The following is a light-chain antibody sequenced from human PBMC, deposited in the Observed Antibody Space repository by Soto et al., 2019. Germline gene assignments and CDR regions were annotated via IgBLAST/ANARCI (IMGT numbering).Light chain of an antibody. V-gene: IGKV1-5*03. J-gene: IGKJ4*01. CDR1: QSISSW. CDR3: QQYHTNGYST. Sequence: DIQMTQSPSTLSASVGDRVTITCRASQSISSWLAWYQQKPGKAPKLLIYKASSLESGVPSRFSGSGSGKEFTLTISSLQPDDFATYYCQQYHTNGYSTFGGGTKVEIK. CDR2: KAS.